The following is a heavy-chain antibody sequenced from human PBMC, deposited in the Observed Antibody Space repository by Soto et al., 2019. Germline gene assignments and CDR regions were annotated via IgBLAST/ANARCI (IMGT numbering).Heavy chain of an antibody. V-gene: IGHV1-18*01. D-gene: IGHD3-3*01. CDR1: GYTFTSYG. CDR3: ARGDITIFGVVIMGYMDV. Sequence: ASVKVSCKASGYTFTSYGISWVRQAPGQGLEWMGWISAYNGNTNYAQKLQGRVTMTTDTSTSTAYMGLRSLRSDDTAVYYCARGDITIFGVVIMGYMDVWGKGTTVTVSS. CDR2: ISAYNGNT. J-gene: IGHJ6*03.